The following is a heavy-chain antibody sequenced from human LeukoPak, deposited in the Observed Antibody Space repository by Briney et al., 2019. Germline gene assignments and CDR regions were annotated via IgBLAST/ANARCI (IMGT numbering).Heavy chain of an antibody. CDR2: IKSKTDGGTT. CDR1: GFTFSNAW. CDR3: TTVLLWFGELSFDY. J-gene: IGHJ4*02. V-gene: IGHV3-15*01. Sequence: GGSLRLFCAASGFTFSNAWMSWVRQAPGKGLEWVDRIKSKTDGGTTDYAAPVKGRFTISRDDSKNTLYLQMNSLKTEDTAVYYCTTVLLWFGELSFDYWGQGTLVTVSS. D-gene: IGHD3-10*01.